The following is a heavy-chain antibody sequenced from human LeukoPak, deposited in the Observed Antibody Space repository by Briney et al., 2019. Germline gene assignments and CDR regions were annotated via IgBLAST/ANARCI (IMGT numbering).Heavy chain of an antibody. CDR2: ISVSGDST. V-gene: IGHV3-23*01. J-gene: IGHJ4*02. CDR3: AKVFFMDY. Sequence: GGSLRLSCAASGFTFSSFGMSWIRQAPGKGLEWVSAISVSGDSTNYADSVKGRFTISRDNSKNTLYLQMNSLRAEDTAVYYCAKVFFMDYWGQGTLVTVSS. CDR1: GFTFSSFG. D-gene: IGHD2-8*01.